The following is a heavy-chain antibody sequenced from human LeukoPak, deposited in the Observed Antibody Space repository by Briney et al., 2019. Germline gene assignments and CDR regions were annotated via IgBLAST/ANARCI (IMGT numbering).Heavy chain of an antibody. J-gene: IGHJ5*02. V-gene: IGHV1-46*01. Sequence: GASVKVSCKAPGYTFTSYYMHWVRQAPGQGLEWMGIINPSGGSTSYAQKFQGRVTMTRDTSTSTVYMELSSLRSEDTAVYYCARDALQWGSYNWFDPWGQGTLVTVSS. D-gene: IGHD3-16*01. CDR2: INPSGGST. CDR3: ARDALQWGSYNWFDP. CDR1: GYTFTSYY.